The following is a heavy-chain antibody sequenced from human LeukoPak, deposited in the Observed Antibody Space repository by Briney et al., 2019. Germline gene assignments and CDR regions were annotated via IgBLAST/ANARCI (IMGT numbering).Heavy chain of an antibody. CDR3: AREGPGELPN. CDR2: INTNTGNP. D-gene: IGHD1-26*01. J-gene: IGHJ4*02. CDR1: GYTFTSYA. V-gene: IGHV7-4-1*02. Sequence: KRGESLKISCKASGYTFTSYAMNWVRQAPGQGLEWMGWINTNTGNPTYAQGFTGRFVFSLDTSVSTAYLQISSLKAEDTAVYYCAREGPGELPNWGQGTLVTVSS.